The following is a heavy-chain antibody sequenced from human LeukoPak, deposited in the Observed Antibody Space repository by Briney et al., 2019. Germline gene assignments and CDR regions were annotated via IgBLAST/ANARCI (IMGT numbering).Heavy chain of an antibody. Sequence: SETLSLTCIASGDSISGYYWSWIRQPPGKGLEWIGYIFHSGSTNYNASLKSRVAISVDTSKNQFSLSLNSVTAADTAVYYCVGRAARYFDYWGQGILVTVSS. CDR2: IFHSGST. D-gene: IGHD2-15*01. CDR3: VGRAARYFDY. V-gene: IGHV4-59*01. CDR1: GDSISGYY. J-gene: IGHJ4*02.